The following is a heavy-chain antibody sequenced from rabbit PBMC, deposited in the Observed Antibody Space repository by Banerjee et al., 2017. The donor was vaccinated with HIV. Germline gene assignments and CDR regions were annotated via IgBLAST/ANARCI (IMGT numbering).Heavy chain of an antibody. D-gene: IGHD1-1*01. Sequence: QSSEESGGDLVKPGASLTLTCTASGFTLSSSYWICWVRQAPGKGLEWIACINSGSTYYASWAKGRFTISKTSSTTVTLQMTSLTAADTATYFCARSSGGAWNPAFDLWGPGTLVTVS. CDR1: GFTLSSSYW. J-gene: IGHJ4*01. CDR3: ARSSGGAWNPAFDL. V-gene: IGHV1S40*01. CDR2: INSGST.